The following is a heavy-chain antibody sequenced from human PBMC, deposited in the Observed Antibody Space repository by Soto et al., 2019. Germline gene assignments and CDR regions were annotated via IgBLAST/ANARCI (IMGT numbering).Heavy chain of an antibody. CDR2: ISYDGSNK. CDR3: VRERYPGFNFDY. CDR1: GFTFSSYA. D-gene: IGHD2-2*01. V-gene: IGHV3-30-3*01. Sequence: QVQLVESGGGVVQPGRSLRLSCAASGFTFSSYAMHWVRQAPGKGLEWVAVISYDGSNKYYADSVKGRFTISRDNSKNTLYLQMNSLRAEDTAVYYCVRERYPGFNFDYWGQGTLVTVSS. J-gene: IGHJ4*02.